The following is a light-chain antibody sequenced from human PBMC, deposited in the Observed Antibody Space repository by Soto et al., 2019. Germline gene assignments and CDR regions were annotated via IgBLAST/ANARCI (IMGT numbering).Light chain of an antibody. CDR2: DAF. CDR3: QQRSNWSPPFT. V-gene: IGKV3-11*01. CDR1: QAVNTR. J-gene: IGKJ2*01. Sequence: EIVLTQSPATLSSFPGDRVTLSCRASQAVNTRLAWYQHRPGQAPRLLIYDAFRRATGIPDRFSGSGSGTDFTLTISSLEPEDFAVYYCQQRSNWSPPFTFGPGTKVEIK.